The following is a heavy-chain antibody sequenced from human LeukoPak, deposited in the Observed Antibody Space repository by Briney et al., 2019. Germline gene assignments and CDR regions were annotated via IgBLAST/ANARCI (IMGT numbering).Heavy chain of an antibody. CDR3: ARRATGSSSLFYYYMDV. D-gene: IGHD1-26*01. V-gene: IGHV3-23*01. CDR1: GFTFSNYA. J-gene: IGHJ6*03. CDR2: ISSSGSST. Sequence: PGGSLRLSCVASGFTFSNYAMSWVRQAPGKGLEWVSGISSSGSSTFFADHVKGRFTIARDNAKSSLYLQMNTLQAEDTAVYYCARRATGSSSLFYYYMDVWGKGITVSVSS.